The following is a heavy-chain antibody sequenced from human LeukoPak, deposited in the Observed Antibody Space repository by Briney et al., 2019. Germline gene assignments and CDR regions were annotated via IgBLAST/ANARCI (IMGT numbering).Heavy chain of an antibody. D-gene: IGHD2-2*01. Sequence: GGSLRLSCAASGFTFSNYAMSWVRQALGKGLEWISEISGSGGNTYYADSVKGRFTVSRDNSKNTLYLQLNSLRAEDTAVYYCAKDQEVVPAAAFDYWGQGTLVTVSS. V-gene: IGHV3-23*01. CDR1: GFTFSNYA. CDR2: ISGSGGNT. CDR3: AKDQEVVPAAAFDY. J-gene: IGHJ4*02.